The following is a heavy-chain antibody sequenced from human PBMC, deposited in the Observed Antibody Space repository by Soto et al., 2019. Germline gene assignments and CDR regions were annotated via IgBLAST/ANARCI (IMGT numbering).Heavy chain of an antibody. J-gene: IGHJ4*02. D-gene: IGHD3-3*01. CDR2: ISAYNGNT. CDR1: GYTFTSYG. Sequence: QVQLVQSGAEVKKPGASVKVSCKASGYTFTSYGISWVRQAPGQGLEWMGWISAYNGNTNYAQKLQGRVTMTTDTSTSTAYMELRSLRSDDTAVYYCAGDLISYYDFWSGYYRGDFDYWGQGTLVTVSS. CDR3: AGDLISYYDFWSGYYRGDFDY. V-gene: IGHV1-18*01.